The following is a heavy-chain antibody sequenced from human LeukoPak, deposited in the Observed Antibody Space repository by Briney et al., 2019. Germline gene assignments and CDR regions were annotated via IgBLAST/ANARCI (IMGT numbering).Heavy chain of an antibody. CDR1: GYTFTSYY. V-gene: IGHV1-46*01. D-gene: IGHD6-13*01. Sequence: ASVNVSCKASGYTFTSYYMHWVRQAPGQGLEWMGIISPSSGTTGYAQKLQGRVIMTRDTSTNTVYMELSSLRSEDTAVYYCARPGYSSSFDYWGQGTLVTVSS. CDR2: ISPSSGTT. J-gene: IGHJ4*02. CDR3: ARPGYSSSFDY.